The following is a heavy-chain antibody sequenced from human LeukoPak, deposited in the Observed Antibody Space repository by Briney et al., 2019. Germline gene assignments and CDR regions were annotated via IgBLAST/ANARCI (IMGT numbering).Heavy chain of an antibody. CDR1: GYSFTSYW. J-gene: IGHJ5*02. V-gene: IGHV5-51*01. CDR3: ARVEFVVVPAAIRWFDP. D-gene: IGHD2-2*01. Sequence: GESLKISCKGSGYSFTSYWIGWVRQMPGKGLEWVGIIYPGDSDTRYSPSFQGQVTISADKSISTAYLQWSSLKASDTAMYYCARVEFVVVPAAIRWFDPWGQGTLVTVSS. CDR2: IYPGDSDT.